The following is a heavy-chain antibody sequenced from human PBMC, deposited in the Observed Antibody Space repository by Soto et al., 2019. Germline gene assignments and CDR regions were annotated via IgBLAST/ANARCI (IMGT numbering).Heavy chain of an antibody. V-gene: IGHV3-33*01. CDR2: IWYDGSEK. CDR3: ASEPLIVVEPATPYASNM. Sequence: GESLKISCAASGFTFSSYGMHWVRQAPGKGLEWVAGIWYDGSEKRYVDSVKGRFTISRDNFKNTLYLQMNSLRPEDTAVSYCASEPLIVVEPATPYASNMWGQGTMIX. CDR1: GFTFSSYG. J-gene: IGHJ3*02. D-gene: IGHD2-15*01.